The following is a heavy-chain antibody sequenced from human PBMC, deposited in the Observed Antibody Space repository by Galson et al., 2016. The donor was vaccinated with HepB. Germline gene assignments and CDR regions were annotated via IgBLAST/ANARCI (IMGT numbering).Heavy chain of an antibody. CDR2: IWYDGTNK. CDR3: ARGTETSWYGQFDY. CDR1: GLTFSNYG. Sequence: SLRLSCAASGLTFSNYGVHWVRQAPGKGLEWVTLIWYDGTNKYYADSVKGRFTISRDNSKNTLYLQMNSLRVEDTAVYYCARGTETSWYGQFDYWGQGTLVTVSS. J-gene: IGHJ4*02. D-gene: IGHD2-2*01. V-gene: IGHV3-33*01.